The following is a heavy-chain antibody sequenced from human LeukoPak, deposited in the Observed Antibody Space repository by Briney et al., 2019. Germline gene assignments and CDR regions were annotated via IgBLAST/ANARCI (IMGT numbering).Heavy chain of an antibody. Sequence: GGSLRLSCAASGFTFSNYAMRWVRQAPGKGLEWVSGISGSGDSTYYADSVKGRFTISRDNSKDTLYLQMNSLRAEDTAVYYCARGSPPRRNYDSRGYYSYYFDYWGQGTLVTVSS. V-gene: IGHV3-23*01. CDR3: ARGSPPRRNYDSRGYYSYYFDY. CDR2: ISGSGDST. J-gene: IGHJ4*02. D-gene: IGHD3-22*01. CDR1: GFTFSNYA.